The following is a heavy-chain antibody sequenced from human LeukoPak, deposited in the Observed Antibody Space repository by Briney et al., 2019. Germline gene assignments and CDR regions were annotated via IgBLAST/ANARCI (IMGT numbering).Heavy chain of an antibody. D-gene: IGHD3-10*01. Sequence: GGSLRLSCAASGFTFSSYSMNWVRQAPGKGLEWVSVIYSGGSTYYADSVKGRFTISRGNSKNTLYLQMNSLRAEDTAVYYCASLGTGDYFDYWGQGTLVTVSS. CDR1: GFTFSSYS. CDR3: ASLGTGDYFDY. CDR2: IYSGGST. V-gene: IGHV3-53*01. J-gene: IGHJ4*02.